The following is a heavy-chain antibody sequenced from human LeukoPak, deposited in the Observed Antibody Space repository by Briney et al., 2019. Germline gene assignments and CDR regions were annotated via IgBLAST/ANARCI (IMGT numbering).Heavy chain of an antibody. CDR2: VNHSGYT. Sequence: PSETLSLTCGVSGVSFSTYYWSWIRQSPEKGLEWIGEVNHSGYTNYNPSLKSRVTISVDPSKNQFSLKLRSVTAADTAVYYCARQLYGSDYWGQGTLVTVSS. D-gene: IGHD4-17*01. CDR1: GVSFSTYY. J-gene: IGHJ4*02. CDR3: ARQLYGSDY. V-gene: IGHV4-34*01.